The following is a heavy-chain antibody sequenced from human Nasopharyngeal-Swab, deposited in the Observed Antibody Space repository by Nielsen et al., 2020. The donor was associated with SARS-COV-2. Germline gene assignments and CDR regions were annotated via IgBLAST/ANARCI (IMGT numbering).Heavy chain of an antibody. V-gene: IGHV3-21*01. J-gene: IGHJ6*02. D-gene: IGHD3-3*01. CDR3: ARGVLRFFEWIPRLYGMDV. Sequence: VRQAPGKGLEWVSSISSSSSYIYYADSEKGRFTISRDNAKNSLNLHMNSLRAEDTAVYYCARGVLRFFEWIPRLYGMDVWGQGTTVTVSS. CDR2: ISSSSSYI.